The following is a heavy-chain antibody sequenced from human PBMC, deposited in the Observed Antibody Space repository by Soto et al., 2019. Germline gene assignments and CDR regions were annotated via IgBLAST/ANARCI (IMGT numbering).Heavy chain of an antibody. V-gene: IGHV4-34*01. J-gene: IGHJ3*02. CDR3: ARGGSNDWQVAFDI. Sequence: SETLSLTCAVYGGSFSGYYWGWFRQPPGKGLEWIGEVKHSGNINYNPSLKTRLTVSVDTSKNQFSLKLSSMTAADTAVYYCARGGSNDWQVAFDIWGQGTMVTVSS. D-gene: IGHD3-9*01. CDR1: GGSFSGYY. CDR2: VKHSGNI.